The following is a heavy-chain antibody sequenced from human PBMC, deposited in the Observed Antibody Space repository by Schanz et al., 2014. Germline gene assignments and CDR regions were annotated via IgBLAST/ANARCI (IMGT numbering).Heavy chain of an antibody. CDR3: AGAFDSSGYYFDY. D-gene: IGHD3-22*01. CDR2: VIPILGVT. CDR1: GGTFSRLT. V-gene: IGHV1-69*02. Sequence: QVQLVQSGADVKKPGSSVRVSCKASGGTFSRLTFSWVRQAPGQGLEWMGRVIPILGVTHYAQKFQGRVTITADTSTNTAYMELSGLRSEDTAVYYCAGAFDSSGYYFDYWGQGTLXTVSS. J-gene: IGHJ4*02.